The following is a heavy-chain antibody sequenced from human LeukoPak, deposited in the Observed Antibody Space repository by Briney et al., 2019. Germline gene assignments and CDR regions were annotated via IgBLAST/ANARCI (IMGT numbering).Heavy chain of an antibody. D-gene: IGHD2-15*01. J-gene: IGHJ5*02. Sequence: PSETLSLTCTVSGGSISSSSYYWGWIRQPPGKGLEWIGGIYYSGSTYYNPSLKSRVTISVDTSKNQFSLKLSSVTAADTAVYYCARRRGFCSGGSCYYWFDPWGQGTLVTVSS. CDR3: ARRRGFCSGGSCYYWFDP. CDR2: IYYSGST. V-gene: IGHV4-39*01. CDR1: GGSISSSSYY.